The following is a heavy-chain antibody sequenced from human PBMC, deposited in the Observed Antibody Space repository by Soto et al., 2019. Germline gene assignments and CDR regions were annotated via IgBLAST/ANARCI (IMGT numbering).Heavy chain of an antibody. D-gene: IGHD3-3*01. CDR2: INPDSGAT. J-gene: IGHJ5*02. CDR3: ARGGGTILAPLP. Sequence: ASVKVSCKGSGYTFTGYFMHWVLQAPGQGLEWMGWINPDSGATKYAQKFQGRVTLSRDTSIRTAYMELSSLRSDDTAVYYCARGGGTILAPLPWGQGTLVTVSS. V-gene: IGHV1-2*02. CDR1: GYTFTGYF.